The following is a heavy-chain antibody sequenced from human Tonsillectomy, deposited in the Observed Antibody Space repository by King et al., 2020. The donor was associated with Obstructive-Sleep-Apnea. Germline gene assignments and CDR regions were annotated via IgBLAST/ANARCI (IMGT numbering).Heavy chain of an antibody. J-gene: IGHJ3*02. D-gene: IGHD4-23*01. CDR3: ARGWDLPAGAFDI. V-gene: IGHV4-59*08. CDR2: IYYSGST. CDR1: GGSISSYY. Sequence: QLQESGPGLVKPSETLSLTCTVSGGSISSYYWSWIRQPPGKGLEWIGSIYYSGSTNYNPSLKSRVTISVDTSTNQFSLKLSSVTAADTAVYYCARGWDLPAGAFDIWGQGTMVTVSS.